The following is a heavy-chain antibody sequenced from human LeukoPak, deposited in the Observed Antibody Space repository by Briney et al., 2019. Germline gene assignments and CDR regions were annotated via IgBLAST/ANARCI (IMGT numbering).Heavy chain of an antibody. D-gene: IGHD1-1*01. Sequence: GGSLRLSCVASGFTFSDHYMDWVRQAPGKGLEWVGRSGNKANSYTTDYAASVKGRFTISRDDSKNSLYLQMDSLKADDTAVYYCARGVGTTEGDWGQGTLVSVSS. J-gene: IGHJ4*02. CDR3: ARGVGTTEGD. V-gene: IGHV3-72*01. CDR2: SGNKANSYTT. CDR1: GFTFSDHY.